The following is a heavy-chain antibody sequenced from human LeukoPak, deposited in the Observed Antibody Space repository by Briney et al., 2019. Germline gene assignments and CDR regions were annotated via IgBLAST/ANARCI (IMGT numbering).Heavy chain of an antibody. CDR1: GYTFTSYG. CDR3: ARVTRRSGSYNWFDP. J-gene: IGHJ5*02. Sequence: ASVKVSCKASGYTFTSYGISCVRQAPGQGLEWMGWISAYNGNTNYAQKLQGRVTMTTDTSTSTAYMELRSLRSDDTTVYYCARVTRRSGSYNWFDPWGQGTLVTVSS. D-gene: IGHD2-15*01. CDR2: ISAYNGNT. V-gene: IGHV1-18*01.